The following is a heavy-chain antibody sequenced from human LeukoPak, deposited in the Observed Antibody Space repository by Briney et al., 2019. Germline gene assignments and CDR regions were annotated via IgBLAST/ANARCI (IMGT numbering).Heavy chain of an antibody. Sequence: SETLSLTCAVYGGSFSGYYWSWIRQPPGKGLEWIGEINHSGSTNYNPSLKSRVTISVDTSKHQFSLKLSSVTAADTAVYYCARANWNYAWFDPWGQGTLVTVSS. CDR2: INHSGST. V-gene: IGHV4-34*01. D-gene: IGHD1-7*01. J-gene: IGHJ5*02. CDR3: ARANWNYAWFDP. CDR1: GGSFSGYY.